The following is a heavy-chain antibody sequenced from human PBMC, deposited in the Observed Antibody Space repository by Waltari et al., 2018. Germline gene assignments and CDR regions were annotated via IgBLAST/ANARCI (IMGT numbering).Heavy chain of an antibody. D-gene: IGHD2-21*01. V-gene: IGHV1-2*06. CDR2: INPNSGGT. Sequence: QVQLVQSGAEVKKPGASVKVSCKASGYTFTGYYMHWVRQAPGHGLEWMGRINPNSGGTNYEQKFQGRVTMTRDTSISTAYMELSRLRSDDTAVYYCASLAYCGGDCSVDYWGQGTLVTVSS. CDR1: GYTFTGYY. J-gene: IGHJ4*02. CDR3: ASLAYCGGDCSVDY.